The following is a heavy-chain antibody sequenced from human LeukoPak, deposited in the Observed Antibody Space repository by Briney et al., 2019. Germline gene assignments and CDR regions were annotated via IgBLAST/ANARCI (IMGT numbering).Heavy chain of an antibody. D-gene: IGHD1-1*01. CDR3: ARATHNRFAFDI. V-gene: IGHV4-31*03. J-gene: IGHJ3*02. CDR2: IYYSGST. CDR1: GGSISSGGYY. Sequence: SETLSLTCTVSGGSISSGGYYWSWIRQHPGKGLEWIGYIYYSGSTYYNPSLKSRVTISVDTSKSQFSLKLSSVTAADTAVYYCARATHNRFAFDIWGQGTMVTVSS.